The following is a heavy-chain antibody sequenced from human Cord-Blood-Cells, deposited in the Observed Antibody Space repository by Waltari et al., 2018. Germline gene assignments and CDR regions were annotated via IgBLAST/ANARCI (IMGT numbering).Heavy chain of an antibody. CDR2: INHSGST. CDR3: ARGLIAVAGPFDY. V-gene: IGHV4-34*01. Sequence: QVQLQQWGAGLLKPSETLSLTCAVYGGSFSGYYWSWIRQPPGKGLEWIGEINHSGSTNYNPSLKSRVTISVDTSKNQFSLKLSSVTAADTAVYYCARGLIAVAGPFDYWGQGTLVTVSS. D-gene: IGHD6-19*01. CDR1: GGSFSGYY. J-gene: IGHJ4*02.